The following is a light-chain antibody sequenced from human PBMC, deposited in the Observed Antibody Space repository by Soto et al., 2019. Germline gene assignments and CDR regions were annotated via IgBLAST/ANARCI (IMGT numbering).Light chain of an antibody. J-gene: IGLJ3*02. CDR1: SSDVGSYNL. CDR3: CSYAGSSTSWV. Sequence: QSALTQPASVSGSPGQSITISCTGTSSDVGSYNLVSWYQQHPGKAPKLMIYKVSKRPSGVSNRFSGSKSGNTASLTISGLQAEDEADYYCCSYAGSSTSWVFGGGTKLTVL. CDR2: KVS. V-gene: IGLV2-23*02.